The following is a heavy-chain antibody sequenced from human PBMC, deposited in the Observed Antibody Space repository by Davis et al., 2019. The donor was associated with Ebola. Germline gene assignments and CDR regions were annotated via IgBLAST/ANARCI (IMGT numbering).Heavy chain of an antibody. J-gene: IGHJ4*02. V-gene: IGHV2-70*11. D-gene: IGHD3-22*01. Sequence: SWFRQSPGKALEWLARIDWDDDKYYITSLKTRLSISKDTSKNQVVLTMTNVDSVDTATYYCARKHSSSYYDYWGQGTLVAVSS. CDR3: ARKHSSSYYDY. CDR2: IDWDDDK.